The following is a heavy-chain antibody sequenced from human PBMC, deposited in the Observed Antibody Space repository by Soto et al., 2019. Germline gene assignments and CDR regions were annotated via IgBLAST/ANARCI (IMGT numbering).Heavy chain of an antibody. V-gene: IGHV3-33*01. CDR3: ARAFWSGRFDY. J-gene: IGHJ4*02. CDR1: GFTFSSYG. Sequence: QVQLVESGGGVVQPGRSLRLSCAASGFTFSSYGTHWFRQAPGKGLEWVAVMWYEGSNKYNEDSVKGRVTISRDNSKNTLYLDMKRLRAGDTAVDYCARAFWSGRFDYWGQGTLVTVSS. CDR2: MWYEGSNK. D-gene: IGHD3-3*01.